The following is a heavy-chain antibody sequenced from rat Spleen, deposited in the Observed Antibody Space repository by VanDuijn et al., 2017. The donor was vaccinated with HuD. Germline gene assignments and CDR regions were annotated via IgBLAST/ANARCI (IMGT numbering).Heavy chain of an antibody. J-gene: IGHJ3*01. CDR3: ARRKYGGPVAY. V-gene: IGHV5-20*01. CDR1: GFTFSDYY. D-gene: IGHD1-11*01. Sequence: EVQLVESGGGLVQPGRSLKLSCAASGFTFSDYYMDWVRQAPTKGLEWVASISYDGGSSYYRDSVKGRFTISRDNAKSSVYLQMDSLRSEDTALYYCARRKYGGPVAYWGQGPLVTVSA. CDR2: ISYDGGSS.